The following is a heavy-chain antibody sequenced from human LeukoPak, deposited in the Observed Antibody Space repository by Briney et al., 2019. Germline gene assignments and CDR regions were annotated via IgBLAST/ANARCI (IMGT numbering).Heavy chain of an antibody. CDR1: GFTFSSYA. CDR3: ARTDSSSSGYFDY. CDR2: ISYDGSNK. V-gene: IGHV3-30*04. J-gene: IGHJ4*02. Sequence: GGSLRLSCAASGFTFSSYAMHWVRQAPGKGLEWVAVISYDGSNKYYADSVKGRFTISRDNSKNTLYLQMNSLRAEDTAVYYCARTDSSSSGYFDYWAREPWSPSPQ. D-gene: IGHD6-6*01.